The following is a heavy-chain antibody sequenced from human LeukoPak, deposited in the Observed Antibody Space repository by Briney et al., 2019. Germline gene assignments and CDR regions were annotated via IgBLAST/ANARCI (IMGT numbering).Heavy chain of an antibody. J-gene: IGHJ4*02. V-gene: IGHV3-30*02. D-gene: IGHD3-10*01. CDR2: IRYDGSSE. Sequence: GGSLRLSCAASGFTFNTYGMHWVRQAPGKGLEWVAFIRYDGSSEYYADSVKGRFTISRDNAKNTLYLLMNSLRAEDTAVYYCARDGITMVRGVITTEPLDYWGQGTLVTVSS. CDR3: ARDGITMVRGVITTEPLDY. CDR1: GFTFNTYG.